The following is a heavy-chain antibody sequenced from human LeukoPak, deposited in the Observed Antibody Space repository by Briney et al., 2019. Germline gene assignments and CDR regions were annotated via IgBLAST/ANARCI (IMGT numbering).Heavy chain of an antibody. CDR1: GFTFSSDW. CDR2: ISSDGTYT. J-gene: IGHJ4*02. D-gene: IGHD3-10*01. Sequence: GGSLRLSCAASGFTFSSDWMHWVRQAPGKGLVWVSLISSDGTYTSYADSVKGRFTISRDNAKNTMYLQMNSLRAEDTAVYYCARRYGSGSWHYFDYWGQGTLVTVSS. CDR3: ARRYGSGSWHYFDY. V-gene: IGHV3-74*01.